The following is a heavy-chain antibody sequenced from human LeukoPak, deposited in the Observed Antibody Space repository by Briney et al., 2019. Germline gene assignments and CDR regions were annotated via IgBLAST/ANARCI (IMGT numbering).Heavy chain of an antibody. V-gene: IGHV4-4*07. Sequence: SGTQSLTCTISGGSISSSYWSWIRQPAGEGLEWIGRISTSGSTNYNPSLKSRVTVSVDTSKKQLSLKLTSVTAADTAVYYCARDVSWFDAWGQGTLVTVSS. CDR2: ISTSGST. CDR1: GGSISSSY. CDR3: ARDVSWFDA. J-gene: IGHJ5*02.